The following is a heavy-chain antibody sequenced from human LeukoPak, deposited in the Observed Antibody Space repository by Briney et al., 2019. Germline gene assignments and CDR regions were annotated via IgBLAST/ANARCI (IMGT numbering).Heavy chain of an antibody. CDR3: AKGSSVYYDSSGYY. J-gene: IGHJ4*02. D-gene: IGHD3-22*01. CDR2: ISSSGSII. Sequence: PGGSLRLSCAASGFTFSSYEMNWVRQAPGKGLEWVSYISSSGSIIYYADSVKGRFTISRDNAKNSLCLQMNSLRAEDTAVYYCAKGSSVYYDSSGYYWGQGTLVTVSS. V-gene: IGHV3-48*03. CDR1: GFTFSSYE.